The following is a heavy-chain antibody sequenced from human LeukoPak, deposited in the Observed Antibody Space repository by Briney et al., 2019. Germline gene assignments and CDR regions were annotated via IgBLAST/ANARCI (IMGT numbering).Heavy chain of an antibody. V-gene: IGHV3-66*02. Sequence: PGGSLRLSCAASGLTVSSNYMSWVRQAPGKGLEWVSVIYSGGSTYYADSVKGRFTISRDNSKNTLYLQMNSLRAEDTAVYYCARGLPRFKYSGYEGLGDYWGQGTLVTVSS. D-gene: IGHD5-12*01. CDR2: IYSGGST. J-gene: IGHJ4*02. CDR1: GLTVSSNY. CDR3: ARGLPRFKYSGYEGLGDY.